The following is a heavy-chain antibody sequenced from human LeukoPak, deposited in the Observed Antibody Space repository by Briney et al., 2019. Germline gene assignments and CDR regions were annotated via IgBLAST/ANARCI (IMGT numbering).Heavy chain of an antibody. V-gene: IGHV4-59*10. Sequence: SETLSLTCAVYGGSFSGYYWNWIRQPAGKGLEWIGRFYSSGGTYYNPSLKSPVSISVDKSKNQFSLKLSSVTAADTAVYYCARGSYGHFDRWGQGTLVTVSS. CDR1: GGSFSGYY. CDR3: ARGSYGHFDR. J-gene: IGHJ4*02. CDR2: FYSSGGT. D-gene: IGHD5-18*01.